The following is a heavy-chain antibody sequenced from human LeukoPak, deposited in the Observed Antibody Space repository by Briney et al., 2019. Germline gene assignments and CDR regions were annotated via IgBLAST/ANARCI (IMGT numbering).Heavy chain of an antibody. J-gene: IGHJ4*02. V-gene: IGHV3-66*01. CDR2: IYSGGST. CDR1: GFTVSSNY. D-gene: IGHD5-12*01. CDR3: ASWLRGYSGYVQPDY. Sequence: GGSLRLSCAASGFTVSSNYMSWVRQAPGKGLEWVSVIYSGGSTYYADSVKGRFTISRDNSKNTLYLQMNSLRAEDTAVYHCASWLRGYSGYVQPDYWGQGTLVTVSS.